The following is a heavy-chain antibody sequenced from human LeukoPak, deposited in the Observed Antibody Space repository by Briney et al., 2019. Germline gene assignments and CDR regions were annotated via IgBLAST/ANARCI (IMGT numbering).Heavy chain of an antibody. J-gene: IGHJ4*02. CDR3: ARDIGGWYIDY. V-gene: IGHV3-21*01. Sequence: GGSLRLSCAASGFTFSSYSMNWVRQAPGKGLEWVSSISSSSSYIYYADSVKGRFTISRDNAKNSLYLQTNSLRAEDTAVYYCARDIGGWYIDYWGQGTLVTVSS. CDR1: GFTFSSYS. D-gene: IGHD6-19*01. CDR2: ISSSSSYI.